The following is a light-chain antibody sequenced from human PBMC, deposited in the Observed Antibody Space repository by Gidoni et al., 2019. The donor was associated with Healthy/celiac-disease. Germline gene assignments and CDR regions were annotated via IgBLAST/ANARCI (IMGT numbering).Light chain of an antibody. Sequence: EIVMTQSPATLSVSPGERATLSCRASQSVSSNLAWYQQKPGQAPRLLIYGASTRATGIPARFSGSGSGTEFTLTFSSLQSEDFAVYYCQQYNNWPPSFGQGTKLEIK. V-gene: IGKV3-15*01. CDR2: GAS. CDR3: QQYNNWPPS. J-gene: IGKJ2*03. CDR1: QSVSSN.